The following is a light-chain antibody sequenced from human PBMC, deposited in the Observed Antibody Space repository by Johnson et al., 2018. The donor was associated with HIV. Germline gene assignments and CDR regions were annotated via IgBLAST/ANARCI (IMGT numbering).Light chain of an antibody. V-gene: IGLV1-51*02. J-gene: IGLJ1*01. CDR1: SSNIGNNY. Sequence: QSVLTQPPSVSAAPGQKVTISCSGSSSNIGNNYVSWYQQLPGTAPKLLIYENNKRPSGIPDRFSGSKSGTSATLGITGLQTGDEADYYCETLDSSLRGVFGTGTKVTVL. CDR2: ENN. CDR3: ETLDSSLRGV.